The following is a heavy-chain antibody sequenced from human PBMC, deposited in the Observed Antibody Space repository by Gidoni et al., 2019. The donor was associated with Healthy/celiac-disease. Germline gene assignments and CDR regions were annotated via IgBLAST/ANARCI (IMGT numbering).Heavy chain of an antibody. Sequence: QVQLVQSAAEVKKPGSSVKVSCKPSVGTFSSYAICWVRQAPGQGLEWMGRIIPILGIANYAQKFKGRVTITADKSTSTAYMELSSLRSEDTAVYYCARGGPAAISPFDYWGQGTLVTVSS. D-gene: IGHD2-2*01. V-gene: IGHV1-69*04. CDR2: IIPILGIA. CDR1: VGTFSSYA. J-gene: IGHJ4*02. CDR3: ARGGPAAISPFDY.